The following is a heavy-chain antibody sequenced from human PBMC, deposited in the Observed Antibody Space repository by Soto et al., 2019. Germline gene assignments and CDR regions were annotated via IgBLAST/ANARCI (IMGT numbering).Heavy chain of an antibody. D-gene: IGHD6-19*01. CDR1: GFTFSSYS. CDR3: AREGGAVAAGFDY. V-gene: IGHV3-48*01. CDR2: ISSSSSTI. J-gene: IGHJ4*02. Sequence: PGGSLRLSCAASGFTFSSYSMNRVRQAPGKGLEWVSYISSSSSTIYYADSVKGRFTISRDNAKNSLYLQMNSLRAEDTAVYYWAREGGAVAAGFDYWGQGTLVTVS.